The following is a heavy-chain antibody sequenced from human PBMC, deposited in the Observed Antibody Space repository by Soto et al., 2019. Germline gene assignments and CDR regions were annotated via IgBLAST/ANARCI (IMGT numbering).Heavy chain of an antibody. D-gene: IGHD2-15*01. CDR2: ISSSSSTI. CDR1: GFTFSSYS. CDR3: AREDIVVVVAATYHYYGMDV. J-gene: IGHJ6*02. Sequence: PGGSLRLSCAASGFTFSSYSMNWVRQAPGKGLEWVSYISSSSSTIYYADSVKGRFTISRDNAKNSLYLQMNSLRDEDTAVYYCAREDIVVVVAATYHYYGMDVWGQGTTVTVSS. V-gene: IGHV3-48*02.